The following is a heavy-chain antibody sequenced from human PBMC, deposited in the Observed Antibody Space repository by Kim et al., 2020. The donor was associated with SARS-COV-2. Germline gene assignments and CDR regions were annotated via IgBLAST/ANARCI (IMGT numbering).Heavy chain of an antibody. CDR3: ARTAGNALFDP. CDR2: INHSGST. Sequence: SETLSLTCAVYGGSFSGYYWSWIRQPPGKGLEWIGEINHSGSTNYNPSLKSRVTISVDTSKNQFSLKLSSVTAADTAVYYCARTAGNALFDPWGQGTLVT. J-gene: IGHJ5*02. CDR1: GGSFSGYY. V-gene: IGHV4-34*01. D-gene: IGHD6-19*01.